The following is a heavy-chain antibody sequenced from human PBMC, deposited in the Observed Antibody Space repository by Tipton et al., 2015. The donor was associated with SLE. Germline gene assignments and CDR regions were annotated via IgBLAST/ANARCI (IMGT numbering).Heavy chain of an antibody. D-gene: IGHD1-26*01. CDR1: GFTVISSY. J-gene: IGHJ4*02. V-gene: IGHV3-53*05. CDR3: AKIGGPDY. CDR2: IYSGGST. Sequence: SLRLSCAASGFTVISSYMNWVRQAPGKGLEWVSVIYSGGSTYYADSVKGRFTISRDNSKNTLYLQMNSLRAEDTAVYYCAKIGGPDYWGQGTLVAVSS.